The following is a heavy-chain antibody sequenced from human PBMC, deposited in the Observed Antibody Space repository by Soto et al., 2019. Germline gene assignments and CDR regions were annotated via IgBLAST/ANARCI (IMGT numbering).Heavy chain of an antibody. CDR3: ARAPFYGDYKAYYFDY. Sequence: PGGSLRLSCAPSGFTFSSYDMHWVRQATGKGLEWVSAIGTAGDTYYPGSVKGRFTISRENAKNSLYLQMNSLRAEDTAVYYCARAPFYGDYKAYYFDYWGQGT. CDR2: IGTAGDT. J-gene: IGHJ4*02. V-gene: IGHV3-13*01. CDR1: GFTFSSYD. D-gene: IGHD4-17*01.